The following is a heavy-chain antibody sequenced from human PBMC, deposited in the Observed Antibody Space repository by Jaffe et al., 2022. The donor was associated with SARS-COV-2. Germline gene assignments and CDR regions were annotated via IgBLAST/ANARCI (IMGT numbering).Heavy chain of an antibody. CDR2: IWFDGSNI. J-gene: IGHJ4*02. D-gene: IGHD3-3*01. Sequence: QVHLVESGGGVVQPGRSLRLSCAASGFTFSNYGMYWVRQAPGKGLEWVAVIWFDGSNIQYADFVKGRFTVSRDNSKNTLFLQMDGLRVEDTAVYYCARVPYSFWSGYYFDFWGQGTLVTVSS. CDR3: ARVPYSFWSGYYFDF. V-gene: IGHV3-33*01. CDR1: GFTFSNYG.